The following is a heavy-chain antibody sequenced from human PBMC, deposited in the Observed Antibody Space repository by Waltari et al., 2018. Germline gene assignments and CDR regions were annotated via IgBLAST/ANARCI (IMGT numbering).Heavy chain of an antibody. V-gene: IGHV3-7*01. CDR1: GFTFSSYW. J-gene: IGHJ4*02. Sequence: EVQLVESGGGLVQPGGSLRLSCAASGFTFSSYWMSWVRPAPGKGLEGVANIKQDGSEKYYVDSVKGRFTISRDNAKNSLYLQMNSLRAEDTAVYYCARDPALGYSSGWIDYWGQGTLVTVSS. CDR2: IKQDGSEK. D-gene: IGHD6-19*01. CDR3: ARDPALGYSSGWIDY.